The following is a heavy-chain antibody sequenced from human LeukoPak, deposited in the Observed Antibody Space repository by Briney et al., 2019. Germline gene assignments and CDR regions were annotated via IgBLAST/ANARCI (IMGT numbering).Heavy chain of an antibody. CDR2: IYHSGST. CDR3: ARHRAGGSGMAVDY. V-gene: IGHV4-4*02. Sequence: SETLSLTCAVSGGSISSSNWWSWVRQPPGKGLEWIGEIYHSGSTYYNPSLKSRLTISVDTSKNQFSLKVSSVTAADTAVYYCARHRAGGSGMAVDYWGQGTLVTVSS. J-gene: IGHJ4*02. D-gene: IGHD3-10*01. CDR1: GGSISSSNW.